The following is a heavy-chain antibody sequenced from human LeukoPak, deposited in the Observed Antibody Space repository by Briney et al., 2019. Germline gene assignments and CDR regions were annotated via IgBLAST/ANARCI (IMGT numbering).Heavy chain of an antibody. CDR3: AREAPYDSSGYYDY. J-gene: IGHJ4*02. CDR1: GFTVSSNY. Sequence: GGSLRLSCAASGFTVSSNYMSWVRQAPRKGLEWVSVIYSGGSTYYADSVKGRFTISRDNSKNTLYLQMNSLRAEDTAVYYCAREAPYDSSGYYDYWGQGTLVTVSS. CDR2: IYSGGST. V-gene: IGHV3-66*02. D-gene: IGHD3-22*01.